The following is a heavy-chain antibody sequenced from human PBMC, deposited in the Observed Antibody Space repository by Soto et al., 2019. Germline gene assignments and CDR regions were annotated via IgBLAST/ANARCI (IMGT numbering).Heavy chain of an antibody. D-gene: IGHD1-26*01. CDR1: GESFSGYY. CDR3: ARLAESGSYYDS. J-gene: IGHJ4*02. CDR2: INHSGST. Sequence: QVQLQQWGAGLLKPSETLSLPCAAYGESFSGYYWSWIRQPPGKGLEWIGEINHSGSTNYNPSLKSRVTISVDTSKNQFSLKLSSVTAADTAVYYFARLAESGSYYDSWGQGTLVTVSS. V-gene: IGHV4-34*01.